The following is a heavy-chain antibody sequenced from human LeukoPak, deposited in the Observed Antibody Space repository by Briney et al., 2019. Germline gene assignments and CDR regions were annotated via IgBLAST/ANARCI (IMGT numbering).Heavy chain of an antibody. V-gene: IGHV5-10-1*01. J-gene: IGHJ6*02. CDR1: GYSFTSYW. Sequence: GESLKISCKGSGYSFTSYWISWVRQMPGKGLEWMGRIDPSDSYTNYSPSFQGHVTISADKSISTAYLQWSSLKASDTAMYYCARWANTVTTRAYYGMDVWGQGTTVTVSS. CDR2: IDPSDSYT. CDR3: ARWANTVTTRAYYGMDV. D-gene: IGHD4-17*01.